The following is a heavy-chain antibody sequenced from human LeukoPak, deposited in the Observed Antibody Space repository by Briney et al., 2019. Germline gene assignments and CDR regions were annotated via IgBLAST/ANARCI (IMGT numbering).Heavy chain of an antibody. Sequence: SGTLSLTCTVSGGSMSSYFWSWIRQPPGKGLEWIGNIDYSGNTGYNPSLKSRVTISVDTSMNQFSLKLTSVTAADTAVYYCARVERGDSWIADYWGQGTLVTVSS. D-gene: IGHD1-26*01. J-gene: IGHJ4*02. CDR1: GGSMSSYF. V-gene: IGHV4-59*01. CDR3: ARVERGDSWIADY. CDR2: IDYSGNT.